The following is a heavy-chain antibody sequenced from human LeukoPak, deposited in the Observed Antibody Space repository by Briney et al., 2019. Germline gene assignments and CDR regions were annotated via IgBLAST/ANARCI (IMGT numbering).Heavy chain of an antibody. D-gene: IGHD4-23*01. Sequence: PGGSLRLSCAASGFTFSSYAMSWVRQAPGKRPEWVGNINQGGSETNYVDSVKGRFSISRDNAKTSLYLQMNSLRGEDTAVYYCATDRKVGTWDPRFDYWGQGALVTVSS. CDR2: INQGGSET. CDR3: ATDRKVGTWDPRFDY. V-gene: IGHV3-7*01. J-gene: IGHJ4*02. CDR1: GFTFSSYA.